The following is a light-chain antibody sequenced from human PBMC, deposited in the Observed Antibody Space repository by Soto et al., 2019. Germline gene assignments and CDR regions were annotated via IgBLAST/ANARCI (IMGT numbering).Light chain of an antibody. Sequence: EIVLTQSPGSLSLSPGERATLSCRASQSVDSSFLAWYQQKPGQAPRLLIYGASNRATGIPDRFSGRGSGTDFTLTITGLEREDLSVYYCQQYVSSVTFGQGTKVEIK. CDR3: QQYVSSVT. CDR1: QSVDSSF. CDR2: GAS. V-gene: IGKV3-20*01. J-gene: IGKJ1*01.